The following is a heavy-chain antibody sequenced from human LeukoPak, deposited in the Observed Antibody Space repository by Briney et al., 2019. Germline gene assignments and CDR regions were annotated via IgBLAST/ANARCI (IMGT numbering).Heavy chain of an antibody. CDR1: GFTFSSYA. D-gene: IGHD5-18*01. J-gene: IGHJ4*02. CDR2: ISGSGGST. V-gene: IGHV3-23*01. Sequence: GGSLRLSCAASGFTFSSYAMSWVRQAPGKGLEWVSAISGSGGSTYYADSVKGRFTISRDNSKNTLYLQMNSLRAEDTAVYYCAKVGSYGSPPSYYFDYWGQGTLVTVSS. CDR3: AKVGSYGSPPSYYFDY.